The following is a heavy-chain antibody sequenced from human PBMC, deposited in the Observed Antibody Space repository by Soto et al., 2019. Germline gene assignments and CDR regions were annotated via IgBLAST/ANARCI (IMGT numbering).Heavy chain of an antibody. V-gene: IGHV3-7*01. D-gene: IGHD2-2*01. J-gene: IGHJ6*03. CDR1: GITFSSYW. CDR3: ARDTTVPAANYYYYMDV. Sequence: EVQLVESGGGLVQPGGSLRLSCAASGITFSSYWMSWVRQAPGKGLEWVANIKQDGSEKYYVDSVKGRFTISRDNAKNSLYLQMNSLRAEDTAVYYYARDTTVPAANYYYYMDVWGKGTTVTVSS. CDR2: IKQDGSEK.